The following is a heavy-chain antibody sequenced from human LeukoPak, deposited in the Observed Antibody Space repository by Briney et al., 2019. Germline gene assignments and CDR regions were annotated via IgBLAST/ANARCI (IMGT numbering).Heavy chain of an antibody. D-gene: IGHD3-16*02. CDR1: GGSFSGYY. J-gene: IGHJ4*02. V-gene: IGHV4-34*01. CDR3: AANYDYVWGSYRSLDY. Sequence: SETLSLTCAVYGGSFSGYYWSWIRQPPGKGLEWIGEINHSGSTNYNPSLKSRVTISVDTPKNQFSLKLSSVTAADTAVYYCAANYDYVWGSYRSLDYWGQGTLVTVSS. CDR2: INHSGST.